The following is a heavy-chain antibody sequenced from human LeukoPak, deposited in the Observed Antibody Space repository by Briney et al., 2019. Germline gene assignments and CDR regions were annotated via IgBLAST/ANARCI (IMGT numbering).Heavy chain of an antibody. D-gene: IGHD5/OR15-5a*01. J-gene: IGHJ4*02. CDR2: ISGPSI. CDR1: GFILSAYE. V-gene: IGHV3-48*03. Sequence: GGSLRLFCAASGFILSAYEMNWVRQAPGKALEGVSYISGPSIQYADSVKGRFTISRDPAKSSLYLQMNSLRADDTAVYYCASRRVAVSTSRAFDYWGQGTLVTVSS. CDR3: ASRRVAVSTSRAFDY.